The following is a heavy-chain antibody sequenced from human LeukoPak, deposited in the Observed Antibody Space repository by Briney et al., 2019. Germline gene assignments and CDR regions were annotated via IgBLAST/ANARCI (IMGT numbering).Heavy chain of an antibody. D-gene: IGHD1-26*01. CDR3: ARRHYSRDYYNVYAFDI. J-gene: IGHJ3*02. CDR1: GYTFTSYG. V-gene: IGHV1-18*01. Sequence: APVKVSCKASGYTFTSYGISWVRQAPGQGLEWMGWISAYNGNTNYAQKLQGRVTMTTDTSTSTAYMELRSLRSDDTAVYYCARRHYSRDYYNVYAFDIWGQGTMVTVSS. CDR2: ISAYNGNT.